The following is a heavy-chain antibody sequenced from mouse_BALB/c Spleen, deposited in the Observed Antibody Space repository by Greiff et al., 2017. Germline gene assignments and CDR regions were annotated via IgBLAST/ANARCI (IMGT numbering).Heavy chain of an antibody. CDR2: INPYNDGT. Sequence: QLQESGPELVKPGASVKMSCKASGYTFTSYVMHWVKQKPGQGLEWIGYINPYNDGTKYNEKFKGKATLTSDKSSSTAYMELSSLTSEDSAVYYCAREGPLTTVVPHYYAMDYWGQGTSVTVSS. V-gene: IGHV1-14*01. CDR1: GYTFTSYV. J-gene: IGHJ4*01. D-gene: IGHD1-1*01. CDR3: AREGPLTTVVPHYYAMDY.